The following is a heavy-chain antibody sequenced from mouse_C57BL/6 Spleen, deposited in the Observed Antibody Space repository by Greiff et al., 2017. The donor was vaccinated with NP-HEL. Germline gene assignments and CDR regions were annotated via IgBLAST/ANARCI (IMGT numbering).Heavy chain of an antibody. CDR1: GFSLTSYA. V-gene: IGHV2-9-1*01. Sequence: QVQLQQSGPGLVAPSQSLSITCTVSGFSLTSYAISWVRQPPGKGLEWLGVIWTGGGTNYNSALKSRLSISKDNSKSQVFLKMNSLQTDDTARYYCARNCDYDDGNFDYWGQGTTLTVSS. J-gene: IGHJ2*01. CDR2: IWTGGGT. D-gene: IGHD2-4*01. CDR3: ARNCDYDDGNFDY.